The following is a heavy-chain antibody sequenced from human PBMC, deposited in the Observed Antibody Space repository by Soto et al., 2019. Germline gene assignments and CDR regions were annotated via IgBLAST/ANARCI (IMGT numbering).Heavy chain of an antibody. D-gene: IGHD6-19*01. CDR2: INTNGVNT. CDR1: GFTFSGYS. CDR3: ARGRVEDSSGWATYFDY. V-gene: IGHV3-64*01. Sequence: EVQLVESGGGLVQPGGSLRLSCAASGFTFSGYSMFWVRQAPGKGLEYVSAINTNGVNTFYAKSVKGRFTISRDNFKNKMYLQMGSLRGEDMAVYYCARGRVEDSSGWATYFDYRGQGTLVTVSS. J-gene: IGHJ4*02.